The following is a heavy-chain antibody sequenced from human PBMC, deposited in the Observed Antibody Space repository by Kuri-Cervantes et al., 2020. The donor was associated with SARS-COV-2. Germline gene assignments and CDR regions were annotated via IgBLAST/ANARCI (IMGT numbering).Heavy chain of an antibody. CDR1: GGTFSSYA. V-gene: IGHV1-69*05. Sequence: SVKVSCKASGGTFSSYAISWLRQAPEQGLEWMGGIIPIFGTANYAQKFQGRVTITTDESTSTAYMELSSLRSEDTAVYYCARGTPTALLGLSDLCFDYWGQGTLVTVSS. CDR3: ARGTPTALLGLSDLCFDY. CDR2: IIPIFGTA. J-gene: IGHJ4*02. D-gene: IGHD2-15*01.